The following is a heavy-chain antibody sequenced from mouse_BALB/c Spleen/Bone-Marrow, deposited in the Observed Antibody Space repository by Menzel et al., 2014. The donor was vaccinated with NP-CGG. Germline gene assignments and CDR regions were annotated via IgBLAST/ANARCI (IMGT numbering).Heavy chain of an antibody. J-gene: IGHJ4*01. D-gene: IGHD4-1*01. Sequence: VQLQQSGAELVKLGASVKLSCTASGFNIKDTYMHWVKQRPEQGLEWIGRIDPANGNTKYDPKFQGKATTTAETSSNTASLLLSSLTSEDTAVYYCARWEDYAMDYWGQGTSVTVSS. CDR1: GFNIKDTY. CDR2: IDPANGNT. CDR3: ARWEDYAMDY. V-gene: IGHV14-3*02.